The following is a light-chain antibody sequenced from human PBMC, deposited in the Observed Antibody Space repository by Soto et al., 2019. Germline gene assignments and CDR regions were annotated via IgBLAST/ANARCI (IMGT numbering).Light chain of an antibody. CDR1: QSVSSY. Sequence: IVLTQSPGTLSLSPGERATLSCRASQSVSSYLAWFQQKPGQAPRLLIYDASTRATGIPVRFSGSGSGTEFTLTISSLQSEDFGVYYCQQNKDWPGTFGQGTKVDIK. CDR2: DAS. J-gene: IGKJ1*01. V-gene: IGKV3-15*01. CDR3: QQNKDWPGT.